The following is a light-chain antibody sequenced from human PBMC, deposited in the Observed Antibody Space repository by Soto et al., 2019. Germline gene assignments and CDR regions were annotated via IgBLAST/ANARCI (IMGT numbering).Light chain of an antibody. V-gene: IGLV2-14*01. Sequence: QSALTQPASVSRSLGQSITISCTGTSSDVGAYNYVSWYQQHPDKAPKLLIFEVTNRPSGVSGRFSGSKSGITASLSISGLQPEDEADYYCTSYSSSSPVLFGGGTKLTVL. CDR3: TSYSSSSPVL. CDR2: EVT. CDR1: SSDVGAYNY. J-gene: IGLJ2*01.